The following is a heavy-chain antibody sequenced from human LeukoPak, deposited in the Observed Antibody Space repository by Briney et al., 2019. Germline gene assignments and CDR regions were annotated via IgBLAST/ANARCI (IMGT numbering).Heavy chain of an antibody. CDR1: EFTFSSYG. V-gene: IGHV3-30*02. Sequence: GGSLRLSCAASEFTFSSYGMHWVRQAPGKGLEWVAFIQYDGSYKDYGDSVKGRFTISRDNSKNTLYLQMNSLRAEDTAVYYCARDRGTWNDDGFDYWGQGTLVTVSS. CDR3: ARDRGTWNDDGFDY. J-gene: IGHJ4*02. D-gene: IGHD1-1*01. CDR2: IQYDGSYK.